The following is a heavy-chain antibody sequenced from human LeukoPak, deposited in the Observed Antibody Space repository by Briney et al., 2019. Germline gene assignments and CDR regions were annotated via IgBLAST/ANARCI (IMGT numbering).Heavy chain of an antibody. CDR1: GFTFSTDG. D-gene: IGHD6-6*01. CDR3: AKTPRYIAARQSHFDY. J-gene: IGHJ4*02. V-gene: IGHV3-30*18. Sequence: GGCLRVSCAASGFTFSTDGMHWVREAPGKGVEWVAVIAYDGSNIHYADSVTGRFTISRDNSKNTLYLQMNSLRAEDTAVYYCAKTPRYIAARQSHFDYWGQGTLVTVSS. CDR2: IAYDGSNI.